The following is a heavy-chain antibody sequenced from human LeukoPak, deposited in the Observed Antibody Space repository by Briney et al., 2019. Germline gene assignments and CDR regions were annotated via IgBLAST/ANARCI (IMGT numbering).Heavy chain of an antibody. D-gene: IGHD2-15*01. J-gene: IGHJ4*02. Sequence: ASVKVSCKASGYTFTSYGISWVRQAPGQGLEWMGWISAYNGNTNYAQKLQGRVTMTTDTSTSTAYMELRSLRSDDTAVYYCARTTQGYCSGGSCYSVSAIFDYWGQGALVTV. CDR2: ISAYNGNT. V-gene: IGHV1-18*01. CDR3: ARTTQGYCSGGSCYSVSAIFDY. CDR1: GYTFTSYG.